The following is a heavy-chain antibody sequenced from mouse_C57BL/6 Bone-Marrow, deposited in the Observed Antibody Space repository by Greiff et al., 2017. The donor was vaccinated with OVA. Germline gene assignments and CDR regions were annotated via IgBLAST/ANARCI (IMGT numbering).Heavy chain of an antibody. Sequence: DVKLVESGGGLVKPGGSLKLSCAASGFTFSDHGMHWVRQAPEKGLEWVAYISSGSSTIYYADTVKGRFTISRDNAKNTLFLQMTSLRSEDTAMYYCARLTTAYYAMDYWGQGTSVTVSS. CDR1: GFTFSDHG. CDR2: ISSGSSTI. CDR3: ARLTTAYYAMDY. V-gene: IGHV5-17*01. D-gene: IGHD1-2*01. J-gene: IGHJ4*01.